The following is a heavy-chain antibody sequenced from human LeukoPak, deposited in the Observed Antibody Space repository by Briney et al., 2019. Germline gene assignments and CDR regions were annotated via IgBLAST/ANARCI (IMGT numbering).Heavy chain of an antibody. V-gene: IGHV4-39*01. CDR2: IYYSGST. D-gene: IGHD1-14*01. J-gene: IGHJ4*02. CDR1: GGSITSGSYY. Sequence: SETLSLTCTVSGGSITSGSYYWGWIRQPPGKGLEWIGTIYYSGSTYYNPSLKSRVTISIDTSKNQFSLRLSSVTAADTAVYYCAQFMYNRNYLYWGQGTLVTVSS. CDR3: AQFMYNRNYLY.